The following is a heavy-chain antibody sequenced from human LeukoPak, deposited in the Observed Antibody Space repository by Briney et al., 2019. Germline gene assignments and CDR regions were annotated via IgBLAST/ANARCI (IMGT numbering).Heavy chain of an antibody. CDR2: IYSGGST. CDR1: GFTVSSNY. V-gene: IGHV3-53*01. D-gene: IGHD6-13*01. J-gene: IGHJ4*02. CDR3: ARVPVASWIQLDS. Sequence: GSLRLSCAASGFTVSSNYMSWVRQAPGKGLEWGSIIYSGGSTYFADSVKGRFTISRDNSKNTLYLQMNSLRAEDTALYYCARVPVASWIQLDSWGQGTLVTVSS.